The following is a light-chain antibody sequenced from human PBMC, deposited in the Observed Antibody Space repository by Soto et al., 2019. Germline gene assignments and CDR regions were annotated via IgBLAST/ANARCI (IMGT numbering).Light chain of an antibody. CDR2: DNN. Sequence: QSVLTQPPSVSGAPGQRVTISCTGSSANIGAAYNVCWYQQLPGTAPKLLIYDNNKRPSGIPDRFSGSKSGTSATLGITGLQTGDEADYYCGTWDSSLSAVVFGGGTK. CDR3: GTWDSSLSAVV. V-gene: IGLV1-51*01. J-gene: IGLJ2*01. CDR1: SANIGAAYN.